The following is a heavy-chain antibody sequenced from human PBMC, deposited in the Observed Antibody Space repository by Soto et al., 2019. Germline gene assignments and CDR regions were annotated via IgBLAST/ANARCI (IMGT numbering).Heavy chain of an antibody. CDR3: ARGDSTDCSNGVCSFFYNHDMDV. D-gene: IGHD2-8*01. V-gene: IGHV1-2*04. J-gene: IGHJ6*02. CDR2: INPKSGGT. Sequence: ASVKVSCKGSGSSFTDYHIHWVRQAPGQGLEWLGRINPKSGGTSTAQKFQGWVTMTTDTSISTASMELTRLTSDDTAIYYCARGDSTDCSNGVCSFFYNHDMDVWGQGTTVTVSS. CDR1: GSSFTDYH.